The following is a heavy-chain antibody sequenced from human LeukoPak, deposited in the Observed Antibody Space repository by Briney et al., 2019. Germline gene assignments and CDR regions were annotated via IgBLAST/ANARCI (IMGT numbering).Heavy chain of an antibody. V-gene: IGHV3-30*04. CDR2: ISYDGSNK. D-gene: IGHD3-22*01. CDR1: GFTFSSYA. Sequence: GGSLRLSCAASGFTFSSYAMHWVRQAPGKGLEWVAVISYDGSNKYYADSVKGRFTISRDNSKNTLYLQMNSLRAEDTAVYYCARYYYDSSGYYYFDYWGQGTLVTVSS. J-gene: IGHJ4*02. CDR3: ARYYYDSSGYYYFDY.